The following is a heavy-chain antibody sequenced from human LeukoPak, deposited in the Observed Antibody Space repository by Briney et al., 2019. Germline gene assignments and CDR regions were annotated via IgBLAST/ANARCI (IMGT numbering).Heavy chain of an antibody. J-gene: IGHJ4*02. CDR3: ANLRFFDPQGDY. V-gene: IGHV1-69*05. CDR2: IIPIFGTA. D-gene: IGHD3-9*01. CDR1: GGTFSSYA. Sequence: SVKVSCKASGGTFSSYAISWVRQAPGQGLEWMGGIIPIFGTANYAQKFQGRVTITTDESTSTAYMELSSLRSEDTAVYYCANLRFFDPQGDYWGQGTLVTVSS.